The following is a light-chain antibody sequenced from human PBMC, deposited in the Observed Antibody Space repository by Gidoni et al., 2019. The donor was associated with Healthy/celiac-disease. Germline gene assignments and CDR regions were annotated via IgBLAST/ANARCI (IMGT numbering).Light chain of an antibody. J-gene: IGKJ3*01. CDR2: AAS. CDR1: QSISSY. V-gene: IGKV1-39*01. Sequence: DIQMTQSPSSLSASVGDRVCITCRASQSISSYLNWYQQKPGKAPKLLIYAASSLQSGVPSRFSGSGSGTDFTLTISSLQPEDFATYYCQQSYSTPFTFGPXTKVDIK. CDR3: QQSYSTPFT.